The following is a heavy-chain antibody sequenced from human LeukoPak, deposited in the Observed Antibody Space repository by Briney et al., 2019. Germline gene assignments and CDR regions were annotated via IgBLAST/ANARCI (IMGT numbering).Heavy chain of an antibody. J-gene: IGHJ4*02. V-gene: IGHV3-74*01. CDR2: INTDGTGT. CDR3: ARVKSGSYYPIDY. Sequence: PGGSLRLSCAASVFTFSNYWMHWVSHTPGKGLVWVSRINTDGTGTSYADSVKGRFTISRDGAKNTLYLQMSGLRAEDTAVYYCARVKSGSYYPIDYWGQGTLVTVSS. D-gene: IGHD1-26*01. CDR1: VFTFSNYW.